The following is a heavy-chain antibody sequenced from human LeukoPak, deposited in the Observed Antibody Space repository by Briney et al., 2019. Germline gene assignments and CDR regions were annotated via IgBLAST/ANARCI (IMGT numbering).Heavy chain of an antibody. J-gene: IGHJ6*02. CDR3: ARGTGGYYYYYGMDV. Sequence: AASVKVSCKASGYTFTSYAINWVRQATGQGLEWMGWMNPNSGNTGYAQKFQGRVTMTRNTSISTAYMELSSLRSEDTAVYYCARGTGGYYYYYGMDVWGQGTTVTVSS. CDR1: GYTFTSYA. CDR2: MNPNSGNT. D-gene: IGHD7-27*01. V-gene: IGHV1-8*02.